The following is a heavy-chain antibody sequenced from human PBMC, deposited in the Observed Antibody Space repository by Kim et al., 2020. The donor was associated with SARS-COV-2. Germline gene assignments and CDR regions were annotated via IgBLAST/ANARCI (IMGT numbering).Heavy chain of an antibody. D-gene: IGHD6-6*01. CDR3: ASSSGGAYYYGMDV. J-gene: IGHJ6*02. Sequence: YADSVKGRFTISRDNSKNTLYLQMNSLRAEDTAVYYCASSSGGAYYYGMDVWGQGTTVTVSS. V-gene: IGHV3-30*01.